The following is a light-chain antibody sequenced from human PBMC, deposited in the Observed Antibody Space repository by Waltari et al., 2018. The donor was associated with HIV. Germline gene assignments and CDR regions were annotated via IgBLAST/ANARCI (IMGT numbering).Light chain of an antibody. CDR1: KLGAKY. V-gene: IGLV3-1*01. CDR3: QAWDSSTAV. Sequence: SYELTQPPSVSVSPGQTATITCSGDKLGAKYVFWYQQKPAQSPVLVISQDIKRPSGIPERFSGSNSGNTATLTISGTQAMDEADYYCQAWDSSTAVFGTGTKVTVL. CDR2: QDI. J-gene: IGLJ1*01.